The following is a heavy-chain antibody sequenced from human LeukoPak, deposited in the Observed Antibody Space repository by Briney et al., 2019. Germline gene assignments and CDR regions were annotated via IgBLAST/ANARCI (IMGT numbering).Heavy chain of an antibody. CDR1: GFTFSSYG. D-gene: IGHD6-19*01. V-gene: IGHV3-30*18. CDR3: AKDRVGRSSGWYAVHFQH. CDR2: ISYDGSNK. Sequence: GRSLRLSCAASGFTFSSYGMHWVRQAPGKGLEWVAVISYDGSNKYYADSVKGRFTTSRDNSKNTLYLQMNSLRAEDTAVYYCAKDRVGRSSGWYAVHFQHWGQGTLVTVSS. J-gene: IGHJ1*01.